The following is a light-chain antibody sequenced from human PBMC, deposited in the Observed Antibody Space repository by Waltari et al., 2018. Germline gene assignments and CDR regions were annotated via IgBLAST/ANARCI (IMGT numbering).Light chain of an antibody. J-gene: IGKJ4*01. CDR2: KVS. Sequence: DVVVSQSLLSLPVTLGQPGATSCKSSKSLVHSDGNTYFAWFHQRPGPSPRRLIYKVSNRESGVPDRFSASGSGTDFTLKISRVEAEDVGVYYCMQGTHWPLTFGGGTKVEMK. CDR1: KSLVHSDGNTY. CDR3: MQGTHWPLT. V-gene: IGKV2-30*02.